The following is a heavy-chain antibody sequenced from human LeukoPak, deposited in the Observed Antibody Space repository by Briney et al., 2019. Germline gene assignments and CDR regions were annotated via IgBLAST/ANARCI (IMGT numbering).Heavy chain of an antibody. CDR1: GFTFNSYW. CDR3: ARHDIAMATDYGMDV. Sequence: GGSLRLSCAASGFTFNSYWMSWVRQAPGKGLEWVANIKQDGSEKYYVDSVKGRFTISRDNAKNSLFLQMNSLRAEDTAVYYCARHDIAMATDYGMDVWGQGTTVTVSS. V-gene: IGHV3-7*03. D-gene: IGHD5-18*01. J-gene: IGHJ6*02. CDR2: IKQDGSEK.